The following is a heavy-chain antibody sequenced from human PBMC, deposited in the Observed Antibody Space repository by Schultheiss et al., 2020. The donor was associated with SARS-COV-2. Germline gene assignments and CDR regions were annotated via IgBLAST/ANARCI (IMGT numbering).Heavy chain of an antibody. CDR1: GFSLSTSGVG. J-gene: IGHJ4*02. Sequence: SGPTLVKPKQKKKATCTFSGFSLSTSGVGVGWIRQPPGKALEWLALIYWNDDKRYSPSLKSRLTITKDTSKNQVVLTMTNMDPVDTATYYCAHSPGYQLLPVYWGQGTLVTVSS. CDR3: AHSPGYQLLPVY. D-gene: IGHD2-2*01. V-gene: IGHV2-5*01. CDR2: IYWNDDK.